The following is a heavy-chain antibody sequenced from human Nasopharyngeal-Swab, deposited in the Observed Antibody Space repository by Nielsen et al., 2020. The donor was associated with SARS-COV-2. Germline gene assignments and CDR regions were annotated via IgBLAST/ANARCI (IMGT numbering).Heavy chain of an antibody. D-gene: IGHD2-2*01. CDR1: GGSFSGYY. V-gene: IGHV4-34*01. CDR3: ARGGYYCSSTSCYYYSGYYYGMDV. CDR2: INHSGST. Sequence: SETLSLTCAVYGGSFSGYYWSWIRQPPGKGLDWIGEINHSGSTKYNPSLKSRVNISVDTSKNQFSLKVSSVTAADTAVYYCARGGYYCSSTSCYYYSGYYYGMDVWGQGTTVTVPS. J-gene: IGHJ6*02.